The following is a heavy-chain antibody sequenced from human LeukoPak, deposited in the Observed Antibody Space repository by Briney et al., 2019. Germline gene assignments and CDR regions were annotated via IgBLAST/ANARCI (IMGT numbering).Heavy chain of an antibody. D-gene: IGHD2-2*01. CDR1: GGSLSSYY. Sequence: SETLSLTCTVSGGSLSSYYWSWIRQPPGKGLEWIGYIYYSGSTNYNPSPKSRVTISVDTSKNQFSLKLSSVTAADTAVSYCARDLGFCSSTSCYPWFDPWGQGTLVTVAS. CDR3: ARDLGFCSSTSCYPWFDP. J-gene: IGHJ5*02. CDR2: IYYSGST. V-gene: IGHV4-59*01.